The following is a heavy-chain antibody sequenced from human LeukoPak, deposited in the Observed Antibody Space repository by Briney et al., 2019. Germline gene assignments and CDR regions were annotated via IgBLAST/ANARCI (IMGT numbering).Heavy chain of an antibody. Sequence: SETLSLTCTVSGGSISTYYWSWIRQPPGKGLEWIAYIYYSGCTNYNPSLKSRVTISVETSKNEFSLKLRSVTAADTAVYYCARVTGYRIEDYFDYWGQGTLVTVSS. CDR2: IYYSGCT. CDR1: GGSISTYY. J-gene: IGHJ4*02. D-gene: IGHD6-13*01. CDR3: ARVTGYRIEDYFDY. V-gene: IGHV4-59*01.